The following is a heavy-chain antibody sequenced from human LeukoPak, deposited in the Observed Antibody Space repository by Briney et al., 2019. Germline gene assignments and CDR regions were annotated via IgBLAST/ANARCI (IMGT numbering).Heavy chain of an antibody. CDR3: ARLGTLRS. V-gene: IGHV4-39*01. CDR2: ISYSGTN. D-gene: IGHD7-27*01. J-gene: IGHJ5*02. Sequence: SETLSLTCTVSGGSVSSSSYYWGWIRQPPGKGLEWIGSISYSGTNYNNPSLKSRVSISIDTSKNQFSVKLTSVTAADTAMYYCARLGTLRSWHRGPLVTVSS. CDR1: GGSVSSSSYY.